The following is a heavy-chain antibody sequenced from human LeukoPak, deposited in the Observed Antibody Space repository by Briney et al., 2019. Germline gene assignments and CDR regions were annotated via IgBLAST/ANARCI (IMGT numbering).Heavy chain of an antibody. CDR3: AEGIAAAGGRAGGIDY. J-gene: IGHJ4*02. D-gene: IGHD6-13*01. V-gene: IGHV1-69*04. Sequence: ASVKVSCKASGGTFSSYAISWVRQAPGQGLEWMGRIIPILGIANYAQKFQGRVTITADKSTSTAYMELSSLRSEDTAVYYCAEGIAAAGGRAGGIDYWGQGTLVTVSS. CDR2: IIPILGIA. CDR1: GGTFSSYA.